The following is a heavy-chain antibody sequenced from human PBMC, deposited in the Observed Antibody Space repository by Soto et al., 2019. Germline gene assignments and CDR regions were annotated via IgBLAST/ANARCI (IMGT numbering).Heavy chain of an antibody. CDR2: MDSTSSYI. J-gene: IGHJ3*01. V-gene: IGHV3-21*01. CDR1: GFSFSTYS. CDR3: ARDQLYYNDISGRPLNAFDV. Sequence: PGGSLRLSCAASGFSFSTYSMNWLRQAPGKGLEWVSSMDSTSSYIYYADSLKGRFTISRDNAKNSLYLQMNSLRVEDTAVYYCARDQLYYNDISGRPLNAFDVWGQGTMVTVSS. D-gene: IGHD3-22*01.